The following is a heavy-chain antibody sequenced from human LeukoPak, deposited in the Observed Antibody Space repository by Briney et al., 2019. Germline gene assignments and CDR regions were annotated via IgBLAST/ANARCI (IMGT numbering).Heavy chain of an antibody. V-gene: IGHV3-30*04. D-gene: IGHD3-3*01. CDR3: ARDRALEYYGMDV. J-gene: IGHJ6*04. CDR1: GFTFSSYA. CDR2: ISYDGSNK. Sequence: GGSLRLSCAASGFTFSSYAMHWVRQAPGKGLEWVAVISYDGSNKYYADSVKGRFTISRDNSKNTLYLQTNSLRAEDTAVYYCARDRALEYYGMDVWGKGTTVTVSS.